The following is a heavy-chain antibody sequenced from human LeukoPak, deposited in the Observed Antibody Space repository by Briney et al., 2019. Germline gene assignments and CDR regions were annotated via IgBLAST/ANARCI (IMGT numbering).Heavy chain of an antibody. CDR3: ARDRGNGWPYFFDY. J-gene: IGHJ4*02. D-gene: IGHD6-19*01. CDR2: IFYRDST. V-gene: IGHV4-31*03. Sequence: PSQTLSLTCTVSGVSISSGGQYWSWIRQSPGKGLEWIGYIFYRDSTNYNPSLKSRATISVDTSKNQFSLNLTSLTAADTAVYYCARDRGNGWPYFFDYWGRGTLVTVSS. CDR1: GVSISSGGQY.